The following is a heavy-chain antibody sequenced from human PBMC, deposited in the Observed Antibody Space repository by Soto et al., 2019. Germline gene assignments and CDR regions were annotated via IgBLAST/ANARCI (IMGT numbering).Heavy chain of an antibody. CDR1: GYTFTSYD. CDR3: ATPETYYYDSSGYYQASSLAFDI. J-gene: IGHJ3*02. D-gene: IGHD3-22*01. V-gene: IGHV1-8*01. CDR2: MNPNSGNT. Sequence: ASVKVSCKASGYTFTSYDINWVRQATGQGLEWMGWMNPNSGNTGYAQKFQGRVTMTRNTSISTAYMELSSLRSEDTAVYYCATPETYYYDSSGYYQASSLAFDIWGQGTMVT.